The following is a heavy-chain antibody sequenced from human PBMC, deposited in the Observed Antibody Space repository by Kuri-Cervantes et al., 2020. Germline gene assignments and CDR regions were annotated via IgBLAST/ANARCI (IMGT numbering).Heavy chain of an antibody. CDR3: ARETVIAALDY. CDR2: IIPIFGTA. Sequence: SVKVSCKASGGTFSSYAISWVRQAPGQGLEWMGGIIPIFGTANYAQKFQGRVTVTADKSTSTAYMELSSLRSEDTAVYYCARETVIAALDYWGQGTLVTVSS. V-gene: IGHV1-69*06. D-gene: IGHD6-13*01. CDR1: GGTFSSYA. J-gene: IGHJ4*02.